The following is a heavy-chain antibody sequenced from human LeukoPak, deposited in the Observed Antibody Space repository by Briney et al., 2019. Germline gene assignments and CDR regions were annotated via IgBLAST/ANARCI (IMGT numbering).Heavy chain of an antibody. V-gene: IGHV3-23*01. D-gene: IGHD5-12*01. Sequence: PGGSLRLSCAASGVILSNCSMSWVRQPPGKGLEWVAGIDTKGTRTYYADSVNGRFTICSDNSKNTLFLQMNSLRTEDTAVDYCVKEVVATIPPLWGQGTLVTVSS. CDR1: GVILSNCS. J-gene: IGHJ4*02. CDR2: IDTKGTRT. CDR3: VKEVVATIPPL.